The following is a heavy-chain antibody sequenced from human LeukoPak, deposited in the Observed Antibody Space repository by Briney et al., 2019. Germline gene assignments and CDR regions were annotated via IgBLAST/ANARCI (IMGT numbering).Heavy chain of an antibody. CDR1: GFTFSSYW. CDR2: IKQDGSEK. J-gene: IGHJ4*02. Sequence: GGSLRLSCAASGFTFSSYWMTWVRQAPGKGLEWVANIKQDGSEKYYVASVKGRFTISRDNAKNSLYLEMNSLRAEDTAVYYCATSRSFDYWGQGTLVTVSS. V-gene: IGHV3-7*01. CDR3: ATSRSFDY.